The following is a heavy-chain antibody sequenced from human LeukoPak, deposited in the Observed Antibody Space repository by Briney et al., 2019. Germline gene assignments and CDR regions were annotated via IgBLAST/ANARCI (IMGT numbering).Heavy chain of an antibody. J-gene: IGHJ5*02. CDR3: ARRLTQYDCFDP. CDR1: GDSASSNSVT. Sequence: SQTLSLTCAISGDSASSNSVTWNWIRQSPSRGLEWLGRTYYRSTWYNDYAVSVRGRITANPDTSKKQFSLHLNSVTPEDTAVYYCARRLTQYDCFDPWGQGILVTVSS. D-gene: IGHD2-2*01. V-gene: IGHV6-1*01. CDR2: TYYRSTWYN.